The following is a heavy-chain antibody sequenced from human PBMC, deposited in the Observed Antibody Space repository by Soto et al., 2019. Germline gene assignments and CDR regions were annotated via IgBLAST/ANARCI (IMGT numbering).Heavy chain of an antibody. CDR2: IYYSGST. V-gene: IGHV4-61*01. CDR3: AREVSSTWFYFNY. J-gene: IGHJ4*02. Sequence: PSETLSLTCIVSGGSVSSGSYYWSWIRQPPGKGLEWIGYIYYSGSTNHNPSLKSRVNISVDTSKNQFSLKLSSVTAADTAVYYCAREVSSTWFYFNYWGQGTLVTVSS. D-gene: IGHD6-13*01. CDR1: GGSVSSGSYY.